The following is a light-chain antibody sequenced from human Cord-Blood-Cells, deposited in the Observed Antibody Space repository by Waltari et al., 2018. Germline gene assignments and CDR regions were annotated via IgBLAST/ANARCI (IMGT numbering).Light chain of an antibody. V-gene: IGLV2-14*01. Sequence: QSALTQPASVSASPGQPITISCTGTSSDVGGYNYVSWYQQHPGKAPKLMIYDVSKRPSGVSNRFSGSKSGNTASLTISGLQAEDEADYYCSSYTSSSTWVFGGGTKLTVL. CDR3: SSYTSSSTWV. CDR2: DVS. CDR1: SSDVGGYNY. J-gene: IGLJ3*02.